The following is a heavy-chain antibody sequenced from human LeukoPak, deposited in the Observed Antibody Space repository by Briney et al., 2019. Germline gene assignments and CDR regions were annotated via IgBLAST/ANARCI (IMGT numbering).Heavy chain of an antibody. D-gene: IGHD1-14*01. Sequence: GGSLRLSCAASGFTFSSYSMNWVRQAPGKGLEWVAVVGASGGSTWYADSVKGRLTISRDNSKNTLYLQMNSLRVEDTAVYYCAKDLFSSTGIDSWGQGALVTVSS. CDR3: AKDLFSSTGIDS. CDR2: VGASGGST. CDR1: GFTFSSYS. J-gene: IGHJ4*02. V-gene: IGHV3-23*01.